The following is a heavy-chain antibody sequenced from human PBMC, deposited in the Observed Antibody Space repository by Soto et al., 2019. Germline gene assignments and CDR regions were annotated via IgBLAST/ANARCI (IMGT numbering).Heavy chain of an antibody. Sequence: QLQLQESGPGLVKPSQTLALTCTVSSGSISSGGYYWSWLRQHPGKGLGWIGCIYYSGSTYYNPYLKSRVTSSVDATKNQFWLKLSSLAATDTAVYYWAGDEVENGLEYYYGMDVCVQETTVTVSS. CDR2: IYYSGST. J-gene: IGHJ6*02. V-gene: IGHV4-31*03. CDR3: AGDEVENGLEYYYGMDV. CDR1: SGSISSGGYY. D-gene: IGHD1-26*01.